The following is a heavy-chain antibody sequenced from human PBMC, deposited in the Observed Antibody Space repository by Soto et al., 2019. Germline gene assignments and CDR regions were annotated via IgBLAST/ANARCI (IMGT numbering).Heavy chain of an antibody. D-gene: IGHD2-2*01. Sequence: SQTLSLTCAISGDSVSSNSAAWNWIRQSPSRGLEWLGRTYYRSKWYSDYAVSVKSRITINPDTSKNQFSLQLNSVTPEDTAVYYCARGQYQLLFDYYYYYGMDVWGQGTTVTV. CDR3: ARGQYQLLFDYYYYYGMDV. CDR1: GDSVSSNSAA. CDR2: TYYRSKWYS. V-gene: IGHV6-1*01. J-gene: IGHJ6*02.